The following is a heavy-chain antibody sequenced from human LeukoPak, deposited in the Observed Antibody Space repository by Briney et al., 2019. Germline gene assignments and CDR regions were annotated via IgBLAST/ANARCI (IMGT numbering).Heavy chain of an antibody. D-gene: IGHD2-21*01. CDR2: IKQDGSEK. Sequence: GGSLRLSCAVSGFTFSTYWMSWVRQAPGKGLEWVANIKQDGSEKYYVDSVKGRFTISRDNAKNSLYLQMNSLRAEDTAVYYCARAPAYCGGDCYPYYFDYWGQGTLVTVSS. CDR3: ARAPAYCGGDCYPYYFDY. V-gene: IGHV3-7*01. CDR1: GFTFSTYW. J-gene: IGHJ4*02.